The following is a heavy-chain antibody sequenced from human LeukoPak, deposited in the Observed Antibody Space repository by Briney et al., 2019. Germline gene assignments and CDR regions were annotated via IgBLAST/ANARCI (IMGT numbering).Heavy chain of an antibody. CDR2: IKQDGSEK. CDR1: GVTLSSYW. Sequence: GGSLRLSCATSGVTLSSYWMSWVRQAPGKGLEWVPNIKQDGSEKYYVDSVKGRFTISRDNAKNSLYLQMNSLRAEDTAVYYCARYYYDSSGYYPYYFDHWGQATLVTVSS. CDR3: ARYYYDSSGYYPYYFDH. V-gene: IGHV3-7*01. D-gene: IGHD3-22*01. J-gene: IGHJ4*02.